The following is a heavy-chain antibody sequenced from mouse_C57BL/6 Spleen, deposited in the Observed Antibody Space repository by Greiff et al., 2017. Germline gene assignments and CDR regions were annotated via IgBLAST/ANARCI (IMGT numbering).Heavy chain of an antibody. V-gene: IGHV2-2*01. Sequence: VKLMESGPGLVQPSQSLSITCTVSGFSLTSYGVHWVRQSPGKGLEWLGVIWSGGSTDYNAAFISRLSISKDNSKSQVFFKMSSLQADDTAIYYCAREGYWYFDVWGTGTTVTVSS. J-gene: IGHJ1*03. CDR2: IWSGGST. CDR1: GFSLTSYG. CDR3: AREGYWYFDV.